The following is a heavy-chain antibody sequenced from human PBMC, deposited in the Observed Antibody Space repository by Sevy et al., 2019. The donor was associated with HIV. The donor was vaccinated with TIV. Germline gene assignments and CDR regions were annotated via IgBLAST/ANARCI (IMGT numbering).Heavy chain of an antibody. J-gene: IGHJ6*02. CDR2: INEDGTEK. V-gene: IGHV3-7*01. D-gene: IGHD2-2*01. Sequence: GGSLRLSCAASGFTFSTYWMSWFRQAPGKGLEWVANINEDGTEKFYVDSVKARFTMSRDNAKNSLYLQMNSLRAEDAAVYYCARDNATVSRRGLRYYYYGTDVWGQGTTVTVSS. CDR1: GFTFSTYW. CDR3: ARDNATVSRRGLRYYYYGTDV.